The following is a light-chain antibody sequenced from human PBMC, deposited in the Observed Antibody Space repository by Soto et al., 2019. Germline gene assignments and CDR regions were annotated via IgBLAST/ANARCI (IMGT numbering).Light chain of an antibody. CDR2: DAS. Sequence: IQRPQCHSHLSASVGDRVTITCRASQSITNRLAWYQQKPGEAPKYLIYDASTLDSGAPSRFSGSGSGTEFTLSISSLQPDDFATYYCQQYNSYPWTFGQGTRVEIK. CDR3: QQYNSYPWT. J-gene: IGKJ1*01. CDR1: QSITNR. V-gene: IGKV1-5*01.